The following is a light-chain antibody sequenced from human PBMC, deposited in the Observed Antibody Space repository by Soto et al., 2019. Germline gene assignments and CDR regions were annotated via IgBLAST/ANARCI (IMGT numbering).Light chain of an antibody. V-gene: IGLV4-69*01. CDR3: QTWGTGIHYV. Sequence: QAVVTQSPSASASLGASVKLTCTLSSGHSSYAIAWHQQQPEKGPRYLMKLNSDGSHSKGDGIPDRFSGSSSGAERYLTISSLQSEDEADYYCQTWGTGIHYVFVTGTKVTVL. CDR2: LNSDGSH. J-gene: IGLJ1*01. CDR1: SGHSSYA.